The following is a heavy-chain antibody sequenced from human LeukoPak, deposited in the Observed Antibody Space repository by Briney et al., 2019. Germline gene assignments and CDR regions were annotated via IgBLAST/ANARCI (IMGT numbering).Heavy chain of an antibody. D-gene: IGHD1-26*01. CDR1: GYTFTSYY. V-gene: IGHV1-46*01. Sequence: ASVKVSCKACGYTFTSYYMHLVRQAPGQGLEWMGIINPSGGSTSYAQKFQGRVTMTRDTSTSTVYMELSSLRSEDTAVYYCARDFSIVGATVFSNWFDPWGQGTLVTVSS. CDR2: INPSGGST. J-gene: IGHJ5*02. CDR3: ARDFSIVGATVFSNWFDP.